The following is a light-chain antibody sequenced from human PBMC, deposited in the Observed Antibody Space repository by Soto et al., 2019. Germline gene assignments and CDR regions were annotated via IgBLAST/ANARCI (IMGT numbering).Light chain of an antibody. J-gene: IGKJ1*01. CDR3: QKYDTVPWT. CDR1: QGIGNS. Sequence: DLQMTQSPSSRPASVGDRVTITCRASQGIGNSLVWYQQNPGKVPNLLIYGASILQSRATSRFSGSGSGTYFRLNISSLQPEDSATYYCQKYDTVPWTFGQGTKVEIK. CDR2: GAS. V-gene: IGKV1-27*01.